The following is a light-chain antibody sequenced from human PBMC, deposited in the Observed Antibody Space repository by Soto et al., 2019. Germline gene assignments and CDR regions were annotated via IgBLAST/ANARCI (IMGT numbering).Light chain of an antibody. CDR1: NSDIGILNS. Sequence: QSALTQPASVSASPGQSITISCTETNSDIGILNSVSWYQQFPGKAPKLMIFGVSVRPSGVSTRVYGSKFGNTAFLYISGFKSEDEADYYCSSYTSSRTYVFVSGTKVNVL. V-gene: IGLV2-14*01. J-gene: IGLJ1*01. CDR2: GVS. CDR3: SSYTSSRTYV.